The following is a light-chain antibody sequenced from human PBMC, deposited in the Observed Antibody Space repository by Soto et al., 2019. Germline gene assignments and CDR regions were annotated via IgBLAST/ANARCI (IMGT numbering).Light chain of an antibody. V-gene: IGLV2-11*01. CDR1: SSDVGGYNY. CDR2: DVS. J-gene: IGLJ2*01. CDR3: CSYAGSYTLVV. Sequence: QSVLTQPPSASGSSGQSVTISCTGTSSDVGGYNYVSWYQQHPGKAPKLMIYDVSKRPSGVPDRFSGSKSGNTASLTISGLQAEDEADYYCCSYAGSYTLVVFGGGTKLTVL.